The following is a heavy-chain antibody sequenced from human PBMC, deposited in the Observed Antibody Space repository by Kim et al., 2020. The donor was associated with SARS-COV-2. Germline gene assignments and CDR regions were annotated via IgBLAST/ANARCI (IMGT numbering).Heavy chain of an antibody. J-gene: IGHJ6*03. D-gene: IGHD3-3*01. CDR3: ARETRSITIFGVVTNPNYCYDYVDG. CDR1: GFTFSSYS. V-gene: IGHV3-21*01. CDR2: ISSSSSYI. Sequence: GGSLRLSCAASGFTFSSYSMDWVRQAPGKVLEWVSSISSSSSYIYYAHSVKGRFTISKDNAKNSLYLQMNSLRAEDTAVYYCARETRSITIFGVVTNPNYCYDYVDGRGKGSTVTVSS.